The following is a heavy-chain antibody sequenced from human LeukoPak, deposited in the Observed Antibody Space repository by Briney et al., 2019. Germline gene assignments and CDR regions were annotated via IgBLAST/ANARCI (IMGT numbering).Heavy chain of an antibody. V-gene: IGHV1-2*02. CDR3: AREKMAKIGNWFDP. CDR1: GYTFTGYY. J-gene: IGHJ5*02. D-gene: IGHD5-24*01. CDR2: INPNSGGT. Sequence: GASVKVSCKASGYTFTGYYMHWVRQAPGQGLEWMGWINPNSGGTNYAQKFQGRVTMTRDTSISTAYMELSRLRSDDTAVYYCAREKMAKIGNWFDPWGQGTLVTVSS.